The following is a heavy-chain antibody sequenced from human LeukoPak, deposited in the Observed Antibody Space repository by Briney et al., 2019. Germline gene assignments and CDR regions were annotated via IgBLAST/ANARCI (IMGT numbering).Heavy chain of an antibody. D-gene: IGHD6-6*01. J-gene: IGHJ4*02. V-gene: IGHV3-7*03. CDR2: IKQDGSEK. Sequence: PGGSLRLSCAASGFTFSRNWMSWVRQAPGKGLEWVANIKQDGSEKYYVDSVKGRFTISRDNAKNSLYLQMNSLRVEDTAVYYCARLAAARPQGDYWGQGTLVTVSS. CDR3: ARLAAARPQGDY. CDR1: GFTFSRNW.